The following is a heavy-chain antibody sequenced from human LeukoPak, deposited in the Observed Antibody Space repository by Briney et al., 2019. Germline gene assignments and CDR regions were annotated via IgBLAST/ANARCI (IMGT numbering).Heavy chain of an antibody. V-gene: IGHV1-69*02. D-gene: IGHD2-15*01. CDR3: ASEYCSGGSCYPVDY. Sequence: GASVKVSCKASGGTFSSYTISWVRQAPGQGLEWMGRIIPILGIANHAQKFQGRVTITADKSTSTAYTELSSLRSEDTAVYYCASEYCSGGSCYPVDYWGQGTLVTVSS. J-gene: IGHJ4*02. CDR1: GGTFSSYT. CDR2: IIPILGIA.